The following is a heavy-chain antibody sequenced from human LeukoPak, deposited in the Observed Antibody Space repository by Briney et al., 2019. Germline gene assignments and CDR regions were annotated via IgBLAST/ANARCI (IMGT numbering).Heavy chain of an antibody. CDR1: GFTFRSYA. D-gene: IGHD5-24*01. J-gene: IGHJ4*02. V-gene: IGHV3-7*03. CDR3: GRDFDGYYYSAYYVDY. CDR2: IKQDGSEK. Sequence: PGVSLRLSCAASGFTFRSYAMSWVRQAPGKGLEWVAKIKQDGSEKYYVDSVKGRFTISRDNAKNSLYLQMNTLRTEDTAVYYCGRDFDGYYYSAYYVDYWGQGTLVTVSS.